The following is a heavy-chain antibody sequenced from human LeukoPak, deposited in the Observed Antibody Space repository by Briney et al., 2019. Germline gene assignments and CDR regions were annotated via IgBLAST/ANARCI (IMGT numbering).Heavy chain of an antibody. CDR2: ISSGTTYI. D-gene: IGHD2-15*01. CDR3: ARDCSGGSCFQD. J-gene: IGHJ4*02. CDR1: GFTLSSFG. Sequence: GGSLRLSCAASGFTLSSFGMNWVRQAPGKGLEWVSSISSGTTYIYYADSVKGRFTISRDNAKNSLYLQMNSLRVEDTAVYYCARDCSGGSCFQDWGQGALVTVSS. V-gene: IGHV3-21*01.